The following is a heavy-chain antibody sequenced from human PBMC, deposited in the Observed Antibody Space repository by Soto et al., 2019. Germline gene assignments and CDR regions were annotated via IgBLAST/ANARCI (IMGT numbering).Heavy chain of an antibody. CDR3: ARGGGVGVAGSAAFDM. Sequence: QLHLVQSGAVVKKPGASVTVSCSASGYPVTAYYMHWVRQAPGRGLEWMGGINPATGAAKYTQTFQGRVTMTRDTSTRTVFRELSGLTSEDTAVFYGARGGGVGVAGSAAFDMWGQGTLVTVSS. D-gene: IGHD3-3*01. J-gene: IGHJ3*02. CDR2: INPATGAA. CDR1: GYPVTAYY. V-gene: IGHV1-2*02.